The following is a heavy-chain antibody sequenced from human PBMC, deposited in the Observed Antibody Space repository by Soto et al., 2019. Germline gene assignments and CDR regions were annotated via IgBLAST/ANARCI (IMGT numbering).Heavy chain of an antibody. CDR3: AKTITTYSGDSRGRGALVDY. Sequence: SLTLSCGASGFTFSTYGMHWVRQPPGKGLEWVAVISSDGKSEHYADPVKGRFSISRDNSKNTLSLQMNSLRVEDTAVYYCAKTITTYSGDSRGRGALVDYWGQGTLVTVSS. V-gene: IGHV3-30*18. D-gene: IGHD3-22*01. CDR1: GFTFSTYG. CDR2: ISSDGKSE. J-gene: IGHJ4*02.